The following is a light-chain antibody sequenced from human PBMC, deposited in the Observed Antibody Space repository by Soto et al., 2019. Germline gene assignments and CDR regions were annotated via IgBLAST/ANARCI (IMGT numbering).Light chain of an antibody. CDR3: GSWDSSLSSGWGV. CDR1: SSNIGNNY. CDR2: DNN. V-gene: IGLV1-51*01. Sequence: QSVLTQPPSVSAAPGQKVTISCSGSSSNIGNNYVSWYQHLPGTAPKLLIYDNNNRPSGIPDRFSGSKAGTSATLGITGLHAGDEDDYYGGSWDSSLSSGWGVFGGGTQVTVL. J-gene: IGLJ2*01.